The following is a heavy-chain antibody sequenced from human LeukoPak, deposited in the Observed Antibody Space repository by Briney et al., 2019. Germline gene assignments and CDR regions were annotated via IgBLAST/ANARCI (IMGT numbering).Heavy chain of an antibody. CDR1: GYTFINFG. CDR2: VSTYNSNT. D-gene: IGHD2-15*01. J-gene: IGHJ4*02. V-gene: IGHV1-18*01. CDR3: ARDDFCSGGSCPIPFDY. Sequence: ASVKVSCKASGYTFINFGISWVRQAPGQGLEWMGWVSTYNSNTNYAQNLQGRVTMTTDTSTSTAYMELRSLRSDDTAVYYCARDDFCSGGSCPIPFDYWGQGTLVTVSS.